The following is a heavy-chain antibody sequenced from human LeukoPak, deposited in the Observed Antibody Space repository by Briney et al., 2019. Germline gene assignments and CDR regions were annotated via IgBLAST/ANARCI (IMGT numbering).Heavy chain of an antibody. V-gene: IGHV1-69*13. D-gene: IGHD3-10*01. CDR1: GGTFSSYA. CDR3: ARDFQTRVRGVEVSFDP. J-gene: IGHJ5*02. Sequence: GASVKVSCKASGGTFSSYAISWVRQAPGQGLEWMGGIIPIFGTANYAQKFQGRVTITADESTSTAYMELSSLRSEDTAVYYCARDFQTRVRGVEVSFDPWGQGTLVTVSS. CDR2: IIPIFGTA.